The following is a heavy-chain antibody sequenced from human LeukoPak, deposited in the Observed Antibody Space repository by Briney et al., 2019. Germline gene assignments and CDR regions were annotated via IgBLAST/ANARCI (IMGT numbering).Heavy chain of an antibody. V-gene: IGHV3-53*01. Sequence: GGSLRLSCAASGFTFSSYAMIWVRQTPGKGLEWVSIFYSGGATFYVDSVKGRFTISRDNSKNMLYLQMNSLRAEDTAVYYCARGRGLDVWGQGTTVTVSS. J-gene: IGHJ6*02. CDR1: GFTFSSYA. CDR3: ARGRGLDV. CDR2: FYSGGAT. D-gene: IGHD2-15*01.